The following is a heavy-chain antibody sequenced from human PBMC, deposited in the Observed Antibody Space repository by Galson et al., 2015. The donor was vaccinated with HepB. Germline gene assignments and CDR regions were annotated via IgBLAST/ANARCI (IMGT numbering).Heavy chain of an antibody. CDR1: VGSISSADYY. CDR3: ARDRIQRGFDY. CDR2: IFYSGYS. Sequence: TLSFTCTISVGSISSADYYWSWIRQPPGKGLEWIGYIFYSGYSYHNPSLESRVTISVDTSTNQFSLKLTSVTVADTAVYYCARDRIQRGFDYWGQGTLVTVSS. D-gene: IGHD1-1*01. V-gene: IGHV4-30-4*01. J-gene: IGHJ4*02.